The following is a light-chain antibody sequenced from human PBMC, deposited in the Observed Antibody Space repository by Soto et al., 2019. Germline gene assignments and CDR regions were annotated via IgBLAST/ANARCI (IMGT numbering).Light chain of an antibody. CDR1: QSISNY. CDR3: QQSYSTPYT. J-gene: IGKJ2*01. V-gene: IGKV1-39*01. Sequence: DIHMSQSPSSLSASVGDRVTITCRASQSISNYLNWYQQKPGKAPNLLIYIASNLHSGVPYRFSGSGSGTDFTLTISSLQPEDFATYYCQQSYSTPYTFGQGTKVDIK. CDR2: IAS.